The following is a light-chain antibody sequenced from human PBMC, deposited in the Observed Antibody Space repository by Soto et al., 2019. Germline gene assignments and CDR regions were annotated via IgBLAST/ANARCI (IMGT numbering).Light chain of an antibody. Sequence: IQLTQSPSSLSASVGDRVTITCRASQGISSYLAWCQQNPGKAPKLLIYPASSLQIGVPSRFSGSGSGTDFTLTISSLQPEDFATYYCQQLNSYPQTFGQGTKVEIK. CDR2: PAS. CDR1: QGISSY. CDR3: QQLNSYPQT. J-gene: IGKJ1*01. V-gene: IGKV1-9*01.